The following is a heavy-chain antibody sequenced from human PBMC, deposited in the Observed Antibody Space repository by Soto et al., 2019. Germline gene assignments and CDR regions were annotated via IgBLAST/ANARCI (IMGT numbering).Heavy chain of an antibody. J-gene: IGHJ4*02. CDR2: ISSNGGST. Sequence: PGGSLRLSCAAPGFTFSSYAMHWVRQAPGKGLEYVSAISSNGGSTYYANSVKGRFTISRDNSKNTLYLQMGSLRAEDMAVYYCATNRDGYKGSFDYWGQGT. D-gene: IGHD5-12*01. V-gene: IGHV3-64*01. CDR3: ATNRDGYKGSFDY. CDR1: GFTFSSYA.